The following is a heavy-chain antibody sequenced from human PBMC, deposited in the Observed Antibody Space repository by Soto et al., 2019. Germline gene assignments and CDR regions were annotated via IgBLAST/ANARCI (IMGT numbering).Heavy chain of an antibody. D-gene: IGHD3-22*01. CDR3: AKDKFTFYYDRSGYHPYNWFDP. CDR1: GFTFSSYG. V-gene: IGHV3-30*18. J-gene: IGHJ5*02. Sequence: PGGSLRLSCAASGFTFSSYGMHWVRQAPGKWLEWVAVISHDGSNKYYADSVKGRFTISRDNSKNTLYLQMNSLRAEDTAVYYCAKDKFTFYYDRSGYHPYNWFDPWGQGTLVTVSS. CDR2: ISHDGSNK.